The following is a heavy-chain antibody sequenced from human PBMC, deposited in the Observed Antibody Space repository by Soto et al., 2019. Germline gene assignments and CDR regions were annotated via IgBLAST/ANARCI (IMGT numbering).Heavy chain of an antibody. CDR3: AAETPNDFWSGYLSH. D-gene: IGHD3-3*01. V-gene: IGHV1-58*01. Sequence: SVKVSCKASGFTFTSSAVQWVRQARGQRLEWIGWIVVGSGNTNYAQKFQERVTITRDMSTSPAYMELSSLRSEDTAVYYCAAETPNDFWSGYLSHWGQGTLVTVS. CDR2: IVVGSGNT. CDR1: GFTFTSSA. J-gene: IGHJ4*02.